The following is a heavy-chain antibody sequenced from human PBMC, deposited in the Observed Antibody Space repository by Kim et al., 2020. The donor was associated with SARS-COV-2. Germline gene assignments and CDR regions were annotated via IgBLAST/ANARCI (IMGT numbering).Heavy chain of an antibody. CDR1: GVKVSNSY. J-gene: IGHJ2*01. CDR3: AREMGLTGRHFDL. V-gene: IGHV3-53*04. Sequence: GGSLRLSCVGSGVKVSNSYINWVRQAPGRGLEWVSVIDTNVRTFYADSVTGRFTISRRHSQNTVYLQMDSLRPEDSGVYFCAREMGLTGRHFDLWGRGTQVTVSS. CDR2: IDTNVRT. D-gene: IGHD7-27*01.